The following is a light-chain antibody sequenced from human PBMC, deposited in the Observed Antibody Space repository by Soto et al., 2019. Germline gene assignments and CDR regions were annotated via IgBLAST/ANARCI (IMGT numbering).Light chain of an antibody. CDR2: GAS. CDR3: QQYNNWPPMA. V-gene: IGKV3-15*01. CDR1: QSVSSN. Sequence: EIVMTQSPATLSVSPGERATLSCRASQSVSSNLAWYQQKPGQAPRLLIYGASTRATGIPARFSGSGSGTEFTPTISRLQSEDLAVYYCQQYNNWPPMAFGQGTKLEIK. J-gene: IGKJ1*01.